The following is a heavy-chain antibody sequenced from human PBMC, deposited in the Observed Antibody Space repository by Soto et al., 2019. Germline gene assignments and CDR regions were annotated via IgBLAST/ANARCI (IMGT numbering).Heavy chain of an antibody. J-gene: IGHJ4*02. CDR3: AREDSIIIPAVSDF. D-gene: IGHD2-2*01. CDR2: ISKSDYT. Sequence: GGSLQLSCTVSGFAFNNYGINWVRQAPGKGLEWVSSISKSDYTYYSDSVKGRFAISRDNAKSSVSLQMNTLRVEDTAVYYCAREDSIIIPAVSDFWGQGTLVTVSS. V-gene: IGHV3-21*01. CDR1: GFAFNNYG.